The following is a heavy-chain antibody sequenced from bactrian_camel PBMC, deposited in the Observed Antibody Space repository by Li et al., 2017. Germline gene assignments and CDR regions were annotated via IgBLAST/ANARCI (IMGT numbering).Heavy chain of an antibody. CDR2: IDSDATT. Sequence: LVESGGGSVEAGGSLRLSCVASENIFSSYCMAWFSQAPGKEREAVAVIDSDATTKYAESVKGRFTISKDHAKNTLYLQMNSLKPEDTAMYYCAADENLVRCGRYDYDYRGRGTQVTVS. J-gene: IGHJ4*01. V-gene: IGHV3S53*01. CDR1: ENIFSSYC. CDR3: AADENLVRCGRYDYDY.